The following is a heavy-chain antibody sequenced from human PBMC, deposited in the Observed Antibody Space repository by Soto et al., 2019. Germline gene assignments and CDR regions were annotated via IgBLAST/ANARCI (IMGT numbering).Heavy chain of an antibody. J-gene: IGHJ4*02. D-gene: IGHD3-9*01. CDR2: INHRGST. CDR1: GGSFSGYY. CDR3: ARGDILTGYSH. Sequence: SETLSLTCAVYGGSFSGYYWSWIRQPPGKGLEWIGEINHRGSTKYSPSLKSRVTISVDTSKNQFSLKLSSVTAADTAMYYCARGDILTGYSHWGQGTLVTVSS. V-gene: IGHV4-34*01.